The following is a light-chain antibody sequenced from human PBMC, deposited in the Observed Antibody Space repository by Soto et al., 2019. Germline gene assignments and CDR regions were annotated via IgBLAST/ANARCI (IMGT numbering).Light chain of an antibody. Sequence: QSALTQPASVSGSPGQSITISCTGTSSDVGAYNYVSWYQQYPGRAPKLMIYDVTNRPSGVSNRFSGSKSGNTASLTISGLQAEDEADYYCSSYTVSSTRVFGTGTKVTVL. CDR3: SSYTVSSTRV. CDR1: SSDVGAYNY. V-gene: IGLV2-14*03. CDR2: DVT. J-gene: IGLJ1*01.